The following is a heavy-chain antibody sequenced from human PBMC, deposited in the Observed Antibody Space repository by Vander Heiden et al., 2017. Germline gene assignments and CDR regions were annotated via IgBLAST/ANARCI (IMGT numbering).Heavy chain of an antibody. D-gene: IGHD2-15*01. Sequence: QVQLVESGGGEVQPGRSLSLPCSAPGLPFGSYALHWVRQAPGKGLEWVAVISYDGSNKYYADSVKGRFTISRDNSKNTLYLQMNSLRAEDTAVYYCARDIRPPRTPRGAPSSIGYWGQGTLVTVSS. V-gene: IGHV3-30-3*01. CDR1: GLPFGSYA. CDR3: ARDIRPPRTPRGAPSSIGY. J-gene: IGHJ4*02. CDR2: ISYDGSNK.